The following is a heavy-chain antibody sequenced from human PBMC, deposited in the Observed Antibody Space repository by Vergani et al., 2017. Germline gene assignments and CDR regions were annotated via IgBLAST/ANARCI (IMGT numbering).Heavy chain of an antibody. CDR1: GYSISTNYY. Sequence: QVQLQESGPGLVKPSETLSLTCAVSGYSISTNYYWGWSRQPPGKRLEWIGSIYHSGSTYYNPSLKSRVSISVDTSKNQFSLKMTSVTAADTAVYYCARAGETQPPGYCSSTSCYGDAFDIWGQGTMVTVSS. V-gene: IGHV4-38-2*01. D-gene: IGHD2-2*01. CDR2: IYHSGST. J-gene: IGHJ3*02. CDR3: ARAGETQPPGYCSSTSCYGDAFDI.